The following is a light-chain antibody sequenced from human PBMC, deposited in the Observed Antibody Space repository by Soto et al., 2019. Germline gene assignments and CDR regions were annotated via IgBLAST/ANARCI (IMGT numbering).Light chain of an antibody. CDR2: AAS. J-gene: IGKJ1*01. Sequence: EIVMTQSPATLSVSPGEGVTLSCRASQGVGRNFAWYQQKPGQAPRLLIYAASTRATGIPARFSGSGSGTEFTLTISSMQSEDFAVYYCQKYTKWWTFGPGTKAQIK. CDR1: QGVGRN. V-gene: IGKV3-15*01. CDR3: QKYTKWWT.